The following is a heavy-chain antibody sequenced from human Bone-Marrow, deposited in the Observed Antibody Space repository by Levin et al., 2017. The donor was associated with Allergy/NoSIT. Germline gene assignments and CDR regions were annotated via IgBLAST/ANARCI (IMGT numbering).Heavy chain of an antibody. D-gene: IGHD4-17*01. V-gene: IGHV3-15*01. J-gene: IGHJ4*02. CDR2: IKSKTDGGST. CDR3: TSEAVTTG. Sequence: GGSLRLSCAASGFTFSNAWMSWVRQAPGKGLEWVGRIKSKTDGGSTDYAAPVKGRFIISRDDSENTLYLQMNSLKTEDSALYYCTSEAVTTGWGPGTLVTVSS. CDR1: GFTFSNAW.